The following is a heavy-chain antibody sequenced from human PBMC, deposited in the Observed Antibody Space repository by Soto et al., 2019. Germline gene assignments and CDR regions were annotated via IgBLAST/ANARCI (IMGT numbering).Heavy chain of an antibody. CDR2: ISSSSSYI. CDR1: GFTFISNS. CDR3: ARDWRQGGAVAAYFFDY. D-gene: IGHD6-19*01. V-gene: IGHV3-21*01. Sequence: PGGSGRLSCAASGFTFISNSMNGVGPAPGKGLEWVSSISSSSSYIYYADSVKGRFTISRDNAKNSLYLQMNSLRAEDTAVYYCARDWRQGGAVAAYFFDYCGQGTLVTVSS. J-gene: IGHJ4*02.